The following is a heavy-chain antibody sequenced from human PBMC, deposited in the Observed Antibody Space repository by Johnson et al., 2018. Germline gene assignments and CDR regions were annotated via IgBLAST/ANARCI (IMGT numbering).Heavy chain of an antibody. CDR3: AKELAQAGRGAFER. D-gene: IGHD1-14*01. V-gene: IGHV3-23*01. CDR1: GFIFSNYA. J-gene: IGHJ3*02. Sequence: VQLQESGGGLVQPGGSLRLSCGASGFIFSNYAMVWVRQAPGKGLEWVSSVIGNGDSTYYADSVKGRFTTSRDNSKNMVNLQMNSLRAGDTAVDYCAKELAQAGRGAFERWGQGTMVTVSS. CDR2: VIGNGDST.